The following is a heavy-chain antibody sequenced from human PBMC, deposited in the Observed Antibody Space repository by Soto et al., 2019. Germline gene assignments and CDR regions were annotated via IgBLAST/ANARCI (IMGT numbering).Heavy chain of an antibody. Sequence: SETLSLTCTVSGGSISSYYWSWIRQPPGKGLEWIGYIYYSGSTNYNPSLKSRVTISVDTSKNQFSLKLSSVTAVDTAVYYCARDCYYYMDVWGKGTTVTVSS. CDR2: IYYSGST. J-gene: IGHJ6*03. V-gene: IGHV4-59*01. CDR3: ARDCYYYMDV. CDR1: GGSISSYY.